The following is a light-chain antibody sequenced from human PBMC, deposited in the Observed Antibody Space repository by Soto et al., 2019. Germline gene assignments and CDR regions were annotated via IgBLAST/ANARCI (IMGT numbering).Light chain of an antibody. CDR3: QQYNAFSPT. CDR1: QSINGW. J-gene: IGKJ1*01. CDR2: DAS. Sequence: DIQMTQSPSTLSASVGDRVTITCRASQSINGWLAWYQQRPGKAPKLLIYDASSLESGVPSRFSGSGSGTEFTLTITILQPDDYATYYCQQYNAFSPTFGQGTKVEIK. V-gene: IGKV1-5*01.